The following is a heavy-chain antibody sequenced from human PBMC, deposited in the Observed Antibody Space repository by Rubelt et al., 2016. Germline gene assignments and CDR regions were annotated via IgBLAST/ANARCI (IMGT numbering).Heavy chain of an antibody. D-gene: IGHD3-10*01. CDR3: ATRSLWFGEIDRYLDY. CDR2: FAPEDGEK. Sequence: QVQLVQSGAEVKKPGASVKVSCKVSGYTLTELSMHWVRQAPGTEIEWLGGFAPEDGEKIYAQKFQGRGTMNEDTTTDTAYMELSSLRSEDTAVYYCATRSLWFGEIDRYLDYWGQGTLVTVSS. CDR1: GYTLTELS. J-gene: IGHJ4*02. V-gene: IGHV1-24*01.